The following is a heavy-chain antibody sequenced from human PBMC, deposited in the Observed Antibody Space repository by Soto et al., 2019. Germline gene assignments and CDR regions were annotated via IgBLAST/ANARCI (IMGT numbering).Heavy chain of an antibody. J-gene: IGHJ4*02. V-gene: IGHV4-34*01. D-gene: IGHD1-1*01. CDR2: INDGGRA. Sequence: SETLSLTCAVYGGSFSGCYWSWIRQSPGRGLEWIGEINDGGRANQNPSLKSRVTTSVDTSKNQCSLKLKSVTAADTAVYYCARGISMTLALQGDASCNYYFGSLRQVTLIASSS. CDR3: ARGISMTLALQGDASCNYYFGS. CDR1: GGSFSGCY.